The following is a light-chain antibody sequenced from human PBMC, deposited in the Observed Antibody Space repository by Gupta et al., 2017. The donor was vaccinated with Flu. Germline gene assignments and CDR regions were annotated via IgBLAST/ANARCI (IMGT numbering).Light chain of an antibody. CDR2: AAS. J-gene: IGKJ1*01. CDR1: QGISSY. V-gene: IGKV1-8*01. Sequence: AIRMTQSPSSFSASTGDRVTITCRASQGISSYLAWYQQKPGKAPKLLIYAASTLQSGVPSRFSGSGSGTXFTLTIXCLQSEDFATYYCQQDYSSPRTFGXGTKVEIK. CDR3: QQDYSSPRT.